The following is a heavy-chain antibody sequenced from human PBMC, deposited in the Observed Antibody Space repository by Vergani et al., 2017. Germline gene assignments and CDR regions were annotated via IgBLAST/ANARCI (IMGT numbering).Heavy chain of an antibody. CDR1: GFTFSNYW. Sequence: VQLVESGGGLVQPGGSLRLSCAASGFTFSNYWMSWVRQAPGKGLEWVANIKQDGSEKYYVDSVKGRFTISRDNAKNSLCLQMNSLGAEDTAVYYCARDRRTGGIRFDSWGQGTLVTVSS. CDR2: IKQDGSEK. D-gene: IGHD3-10*01. V-gene: IGHV3-7*03. J-gene: IGHJ4*02. CDR3: ARDRRTGGIRFDS.